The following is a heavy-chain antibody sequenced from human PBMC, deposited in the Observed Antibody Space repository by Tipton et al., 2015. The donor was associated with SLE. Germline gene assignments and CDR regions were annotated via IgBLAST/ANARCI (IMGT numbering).Heavy chain of an antibody. D-gene: IGHD3-3*01. CDR1: GGSFSSNY. Sequence: TLSLTCSVSGGSFSSNYWSWIRQPPGRGLEWIAYIYNSGGTNYNPSLKSRVTISIDTSKNQFSLRVTSVTAADTAVYYCAKDSGDYDFGQDPWGRGTLVTVSS. CDR2: IYNSGGT. V-gene: IGHV4-4*09. CDR3: AKDSGDYDFGQDP. J-gene: IGHJ5*02.